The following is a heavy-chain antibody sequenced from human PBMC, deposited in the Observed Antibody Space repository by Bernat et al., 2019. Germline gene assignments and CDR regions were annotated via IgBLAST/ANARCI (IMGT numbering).Heavy chain of an antibody. CDR2: INSNGSAK. J-gene: IGHJ3*02. CDR3: AGEGGATILGVVMYDFDI. V-gene: IGHV3-7*03. Sequence: EVQLVESGGGLVQPGGSLRLSCAASGFTFSSYWMSWIRQAPGKGLEWVSYINSNGSAKYYVDSVKGRFTISRDNAKNSLYLQMNSLRAEDTAVYYCAGEGGATILGVVMYDFDIWGQGTMVTVSS. D-gene: IGHD3-3*01. CDR1: GFTFSSYW.